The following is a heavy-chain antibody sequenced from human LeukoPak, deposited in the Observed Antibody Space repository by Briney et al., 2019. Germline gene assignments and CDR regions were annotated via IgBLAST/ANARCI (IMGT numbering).Heavy chain of an antibody. CDR1: GGSISSSSYY. Sequence: SETLSLTCSVSGGSISSSSYYWDWIRQPPGKGLEWIGSIYYSGSTYYNPSLKSRVTISVDTSKNQFSLKLSSVTAADTAVYYCARLWSTSCKGGSCPHQPNYWGQGTRVTVPS. V-gene: IGHV4-39*01. CDR2: IYYSGST. D-gene: IGHD2-15*01. CDR3: ARLWSTSCKGGSCPHQPNY. J-gene: IGHJ4*02.